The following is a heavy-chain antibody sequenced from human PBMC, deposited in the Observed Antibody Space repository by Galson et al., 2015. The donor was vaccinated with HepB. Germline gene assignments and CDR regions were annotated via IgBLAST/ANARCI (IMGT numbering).Heavy chain of an antibody. D-gene: IGHD4-17*01. V-gene: IGHV3-23*01. CDR3: AKGYGLFDS. Sequence: SLRLSCAASGFAFDSHAMSWVRQAPGRGLEWISGITGKGDSTFYADSVKGRFTVSKDNSNNMLYLQMNSLRAEDAGLYFCAKGYGLFDSWGQGTLATVSS. CDR2: ITGKGDST. CDR1: GFAFDSHA. J-gene: IGHJ5*01.